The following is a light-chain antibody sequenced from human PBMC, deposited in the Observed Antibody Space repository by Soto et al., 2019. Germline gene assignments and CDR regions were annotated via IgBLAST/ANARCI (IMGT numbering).Light chain of an antibody. Sequence: EIVLTQSPATLSLSPGERATLSCRASQSVSSYLAWYQQKFGQAPRLLIYDASNRATGIPARFSGSGSGTDFTLTISSLEPEDFAFYYCQQRFTWPGTFGQGTTLEIK. CDR3: QQRFTWPGT. CDR2: DAS. J-gene: IGKJ2*01. V-gene: IGKV3-11*01. CDR1: QSVSSY.